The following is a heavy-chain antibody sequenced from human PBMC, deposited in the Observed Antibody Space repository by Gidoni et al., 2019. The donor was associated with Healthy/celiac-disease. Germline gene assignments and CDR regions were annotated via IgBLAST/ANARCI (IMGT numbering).Heavy chain of an antibody. CDR2: IWYDGSNK. D-gene: IGHD1-1*01. J-gene: IGHJ4*02. V-gene: IGHV3-33*01. CDR3: ARGRTGTPRGYFDY. Sequence: AVIWYDGSNKYYADSVKGRFTISRDNSKNTLYLQINSLRAEDTAVYYCARGRTGTPRGYFDYWGQGTLVTVSS.